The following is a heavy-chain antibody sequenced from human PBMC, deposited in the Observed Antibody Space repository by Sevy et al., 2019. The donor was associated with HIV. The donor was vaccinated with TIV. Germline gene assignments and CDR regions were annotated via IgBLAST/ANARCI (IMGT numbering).Heavy chain of an antibody. CDR1: GFTFSSYA. CDR2: ISYDGSNK. J-gene: IGHJ3*02. D-gene: IGHD6-19*01. CDR3: ARAGRQWLVLYHAFDI. Sequence: GGSLRLSCAASGFTFSSYAMHWVRQAPGKGMEWVAVISYDGSNKYYAHSVKGRFTISRDNSKNTLYLQMNSLRAEDTAVYYCARAGRQWLVLYHAFDIWGQGTMVTVSS. V-gene: IGHV3-30-3*01.